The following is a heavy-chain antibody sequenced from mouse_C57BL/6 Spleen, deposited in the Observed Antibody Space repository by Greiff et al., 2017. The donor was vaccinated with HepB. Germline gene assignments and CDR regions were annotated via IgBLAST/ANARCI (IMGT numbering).Heavy chain of an antibody. J-gene: IGHJ4*01. CDR1: GFSLTSYG. CDR3: AMHSNSSYYAMDY. Sequence: QVQLQQSGPGLVQPSQSLSITCTVSGFSLTSYGVHWVRQSPGKGLEWLGVIWRGGSTDYNAAFMSRLSITKDNSKSQVFFKMNSLQADDTAIYYCAMHSNSSYYAMDYWGQGTSVTVSS. CDR2: IWRGGST. V-gene: IGHV2-5*01. D-gene: IGHD2-5*01.